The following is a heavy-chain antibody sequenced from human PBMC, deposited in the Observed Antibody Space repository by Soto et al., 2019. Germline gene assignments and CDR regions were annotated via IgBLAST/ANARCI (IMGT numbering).Heavy chain of an antibody. V-gene: IGHV3-21*01. CDR2: ISSSSSYI. J-gene: IGHJ6*02. D-gene: IGHD6-19*01. Sequence: GGSLRLSCAASGFTFSSYSMNWVRQAPGKGLEWVSSISSSSSYIYYADSVKGRFTISRDNAKNSLYLQMNSLRAEDTAVYYCARRITSGWYYYYGMDVWGQGTTVTVSS. CDR3: ARRITSGWYYYYGMDV. CDR1: GFTFSSYS.